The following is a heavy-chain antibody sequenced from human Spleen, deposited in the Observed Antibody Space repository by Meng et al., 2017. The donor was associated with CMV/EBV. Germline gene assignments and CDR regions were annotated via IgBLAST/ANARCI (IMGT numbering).Heavy chain of an antibody. V-gene: IGHV1-69*05. Sequence: CKASGGNFSSHGIHWVRQAPGQGLEWMGGIRPMFGTTIYAQKFQGRVTITTDESTSSAYMELSSLRSEDTAVYFCARDRGTYLAYFDYWGQGTLVTVSS. CDR1: GGNFSSHG. CDR2: IRPMFGTT. D-gene: IGHD1-26*01. J-gene: IGHJ4*02. CDR3: ARDRGTYLAYFDY.